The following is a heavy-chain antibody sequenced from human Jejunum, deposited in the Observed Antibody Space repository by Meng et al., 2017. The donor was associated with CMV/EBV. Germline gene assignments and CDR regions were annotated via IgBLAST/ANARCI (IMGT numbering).Heavy chain of an antibody. CDR3: ARVRGLDV. CDR2: ISSGRTYI. J-gene: IGHJ6*02. D-gene: IGHD4-17*01. V-gene: IGHV3-21*01. Sequence: LSCAASGFTFASYSIAWVRQAPGKGLEWVAYISSGRTYISYADSVQGRFTISRDNAKNLLYLQMNSLRAEDTAVYYCARVRGLDVWGQGTTVTVSS. CDR1: GFTFASYS.